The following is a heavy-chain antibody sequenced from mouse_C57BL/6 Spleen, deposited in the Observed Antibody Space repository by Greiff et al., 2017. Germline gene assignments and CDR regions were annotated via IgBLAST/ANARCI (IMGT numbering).Heavy chain of an antibody. J-gene: IGHJ2*01. V-gene: IGHV1-39*01. D-gene: IGHD2-5*01. CDR1: GYSFTDYN. Sequence: EVKLVESGPELVKPGASVKISCKASGYSFTDYNMNWLKQSNGKSLEWIGVINPNYGTTSYNQKFKGKATLTVDQSSSTAYMQLNSLTSEYSAVYYCARFYSNFYYFDYWGQGTTLTVSS. CDR2: INPNYGTT. CDR3: ARFYSNFYYFDY.